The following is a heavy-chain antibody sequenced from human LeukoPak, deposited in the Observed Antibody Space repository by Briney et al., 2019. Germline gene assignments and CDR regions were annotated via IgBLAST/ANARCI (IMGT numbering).Heavy chain of an antibody. Sequence: GRSLRLSCAASGFTFNSYAMHWVRQAPGKGLEWVAVISYDGSNKYYADSVKGRFTIFRDNSKNTLYLQMNSLRAEDTAVYYCARDSPLEPAAPHIFDYWGQGTLVTVSS. CDR3: ARDSPLEPAAPHIFDY. V-gene: IGHV3-30*01. CDR2: ISYDGSNK. CDR1: GFTFNSYA. D-gene: IGHD2-2*01. J-gene: IGHJ4*02.